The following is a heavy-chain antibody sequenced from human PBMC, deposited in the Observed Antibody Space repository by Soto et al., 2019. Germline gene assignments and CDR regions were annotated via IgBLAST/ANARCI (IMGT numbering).Heavy chain of an antibody. CDR2: IFYTGRT. CDR1: DGSISTSSYY. CDR3: TRHHPHHYDSSGYFDY. J-gene: IGHJ4*02. Sequence: SETLSLTCTISDGSISTSSYYWGWIRHSPGKGLEWIGTIFYTGRTYYNPSLESRVTLSVDTSKNQFSLHLTSVTAADTAMYYCTRHHPHHYDSSGYFDYWGQGTLVTVSS. D-gene: IGHD3-22*01. V-gene: IGHV4-39*01.